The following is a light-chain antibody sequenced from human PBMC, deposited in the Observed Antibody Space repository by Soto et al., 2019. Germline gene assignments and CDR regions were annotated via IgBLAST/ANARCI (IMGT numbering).Light chain of an antibody. CDR2: DAS. V-gene: IGKV1-5*01. J-gene: IGKJ1*01. Sequence: DIQITQSPSTLSASVGIRVTISSRASQSISSWLAWYQQKPGKAPKXLIYDASTLESGVPSRFSGSGSGTEFTLTISSLQPDDFATYYCQQYNSYSTFGQGTKVDIK. CDR3: QQYNSYST. CDR1: QSISSW.